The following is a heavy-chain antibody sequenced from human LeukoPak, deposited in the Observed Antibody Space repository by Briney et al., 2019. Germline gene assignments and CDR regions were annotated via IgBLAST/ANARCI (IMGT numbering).Heavy chain of an antibody. CDR3: ARHIGGGIEDMDV. CDR2: IYVTGST. CDR1: GGSIGTYY. J-gene: IGHJ6*03. V-gene: IGHV4-59*08. D-gene: IGHD3-16*02. Sequence: PSETLSLTCIVSGGSIGTYYWSWIRQSPGKGLEWIGYIYVTGSTRYNPYLQSRVTISVDTSRNQFFLKMSSVTAADAAVYYCARHIGGGIEDMDVWGTGTKVTVSS.